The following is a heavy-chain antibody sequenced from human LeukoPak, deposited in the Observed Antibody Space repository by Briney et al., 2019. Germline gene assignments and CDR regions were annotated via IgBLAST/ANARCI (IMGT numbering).Heavy chain of an antibody. CDR2: INWSGSNT. J-gene: IGHJ4*02. Sequence: PGGSLRLSCAASGFVFDDFAMHWVRQVPGKGLEWVALINWSGSNTNYGDSVRGRFTISRDNSKNTLYLQMNSLKTEDTAIYYCAKGTITMIADWGQGTLVTVSS. D-gene: IGHD3-22*01. V-gene: IGHV3-43D*03. CDR3: AKGTITMIAD. CDR1: GFVFDDFA.